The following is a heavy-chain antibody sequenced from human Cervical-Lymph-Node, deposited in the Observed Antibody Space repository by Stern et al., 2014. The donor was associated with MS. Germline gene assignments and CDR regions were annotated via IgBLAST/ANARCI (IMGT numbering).Heavy chain of an antibody. J-gene: IGHJ6*02. CDR1: GSTFDDSA. CDR3: VKGSGAFYYYYIMDV. CDR2: ISWDSGSL. Sequence: EVQLEESGGGLVQPGRSLRLSCAASGSTFDDSAMHWVRQAPGKGLEWVSGISWDSGSLGYADSVKGRFTISRDNAKKSLYVQMNSLRAEDTALYYCVKGSGAFYYYYIMDVWGQGTTVTVSS. D-gene: IGHD2-15*01. V-gene: IGHV3-9*01.